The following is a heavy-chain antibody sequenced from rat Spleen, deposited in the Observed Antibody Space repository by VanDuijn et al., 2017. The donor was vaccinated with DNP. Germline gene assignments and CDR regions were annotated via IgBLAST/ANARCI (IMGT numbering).Heavy chain of an antibody. CDR1: GFIFSNHW. V-gene: IGHV5-31*01. Sequence: EVKLVESGGGPVQPGRSLKLSCVASGFIFSNHWMTWIRQAPGKGLEWVASITKTGDTTYYSDSVKGRFTISRDNAKSTLYLQMDSLRSEDTATYYCARSWGDDGYPPFAYWGQGTLVTVSS. D-gene: IGHD1-12*03. CDR3: ARSWGDDGYPPFAY. CDR2: ITKTGDTT. J-gene: IGHJ3*01.